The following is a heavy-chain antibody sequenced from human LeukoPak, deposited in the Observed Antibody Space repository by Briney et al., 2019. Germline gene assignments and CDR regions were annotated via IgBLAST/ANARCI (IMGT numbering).Heavy chain of an antibody. J-gene: IGHJ4*02. CDR1: GGSFSGYY. CDR3: ARGGYRGYSNY. Sequence: SETLSLTCAVYGGSFSGYYWSWIRQPPGKGLEWIGEINHSGSTNYNPSLKSRVTISVDTSKNQFSLKLSSVTAADTAVYYCARGGYRGYSNYWGQGTLDTVSS. D-gene: IGHD5-18*01. V-gene: IGHV4-34*01. CDR2: INHSGST.